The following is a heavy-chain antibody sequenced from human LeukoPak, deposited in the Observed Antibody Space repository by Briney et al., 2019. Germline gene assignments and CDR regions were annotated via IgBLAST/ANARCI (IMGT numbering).Heavy chain of an antibody. CDR2: IYYSGST. CDR1: GGSTSSYY. D-gene: IGHD2-2*01. J-gene: IGHJ2*01. Sequence: SETLSLTCTVSGGSTSSYYWSWIRQPPGKGLEWIGYIYYSGSTNYNPSLKSRVTISVDTSKNQFSLKLTSVTAADTAVYYCARGPTKVVPAAIGDWYFDLWGRGTLVTVSS. V-gene: IGHV4-59*08. CDR3: ARGPTKVVPAAIGDWYFDL.